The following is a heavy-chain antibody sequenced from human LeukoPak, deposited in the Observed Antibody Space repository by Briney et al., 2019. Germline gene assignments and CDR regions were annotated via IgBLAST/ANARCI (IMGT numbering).Heavy chain of an antibody. V-gene: IGHV1-69*04. CDR1: GGTFSSYA. J-gene: IGHJ4*02. CDR3: ASGELSGSYLGGGLYY. D-gene: IGHD1-26*01. Sequence: SVKVSRKACGGTFSSYAISWVRQAPGQGLEWMGRIIPIFGIANYAQKFQGRVTIIADKSPSTAYMELCSLRSGDTAAYYCASGELSGSYLGGGLYYWGEGTPVTVSS. CDR2: IIPIFGIA.